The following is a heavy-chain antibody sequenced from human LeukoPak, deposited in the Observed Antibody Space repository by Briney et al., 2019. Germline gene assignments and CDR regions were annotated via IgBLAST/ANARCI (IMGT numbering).Heavy chain of an antibody. CDR3: ALSHDYGDYDFPY. Sequence: ASVKVSCKASGYTFTSYGISWVRQAPGQGLEWMGWISAYNGNTNYAQKFQGRVTITADKSTSTAYMELSSLRSEDTAVYYCALSHDYGDYDFPYWGQGTLVTVSS. CDR2: ISAYNGNT. V-gene: IGHV1-18*01. CDR1: GYTFTSYG. D-gene: IGHD4-17*01. J-gene: IGHJ4*02.